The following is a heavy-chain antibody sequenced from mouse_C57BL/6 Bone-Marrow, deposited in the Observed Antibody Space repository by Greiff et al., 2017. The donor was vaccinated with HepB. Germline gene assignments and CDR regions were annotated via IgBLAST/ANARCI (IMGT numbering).Heavy chain of an antibody. D-gene: IGHD4-1*01. Sequence: QVHVKQPGAELVKPGASVKLSCKASGYTFTSYWMHWVKQRPGRGLEWIGRIDPKSGGTKYNEKFKSKATLTVDKPSSTSYMQLSSLTSEDSAVYYCARGRWDVYVDVWGTGTTVTVSS. CDR1: GYTFTSYW. CDR3: ARGRWDVYVDV. J-gene: IGHJ1*03. V-gene: IGHV1-72*01. CDR2: IDPKSGGT.